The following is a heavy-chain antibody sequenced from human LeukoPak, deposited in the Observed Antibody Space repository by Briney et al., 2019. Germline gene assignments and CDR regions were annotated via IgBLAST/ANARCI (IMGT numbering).Heavy chain of an antibody. CDR3: ARILWSGYYSVEYYFDY. CDR2: IYTSGST. J-gene: IGHJ4*02. D-gene: IGHD3-3*01. V-gene: IGHV4-4*07. CDR1: GGSISSYY. Sequence: SETLSLTCTVSGGSISSYYWSWIRQPAGKGLEWIGRIYTSGSTNYNPSLKSRVTMSVDTSKNQFSLKLSSVTAADTAVYYCARILWSGYYSVEYYFDYWGQGTLVTVSS.